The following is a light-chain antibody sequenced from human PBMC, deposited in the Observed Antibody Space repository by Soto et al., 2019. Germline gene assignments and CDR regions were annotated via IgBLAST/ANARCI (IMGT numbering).Light chain of an antibody. V-gene: IGKV3-11*01. Sequence: EVVMTQSPATLSVSLGDRATLSCRASQSVSSNLAWYQHKSGQAPRLLIYDASNRATGVPARFSGSGSGTDFTLTISSLEPGDSAVYYCQQRADLRVTFGGGTKVEIK. CDR3: QQRADLRVT. J-gene: IGKJ4*01. CDR1: QSVSSN. CDR2: DAS.